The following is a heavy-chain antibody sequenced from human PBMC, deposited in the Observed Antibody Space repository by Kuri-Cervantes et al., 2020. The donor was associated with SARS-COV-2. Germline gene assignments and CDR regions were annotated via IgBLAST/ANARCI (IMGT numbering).Heavy chain of an antibody. CDR1: GFTFSSYG. D-gene: IGHD1-26*01. J-gene: IGHJ3*01. CDR3: ARDKSGSYYDAFDF. CDR2: ISYDGSNK. Sequence: GESLKISCAASGFTFSSYGMHWVRQAPGKGLEWVAVISYDGSNKYYADSVKGRFTISRDNSKNTLYLQMNSLRAEDTAVYYCARDKSGSYYDAFDFWGQGTMVTVSS. V-gene: IGHV3-30*19.